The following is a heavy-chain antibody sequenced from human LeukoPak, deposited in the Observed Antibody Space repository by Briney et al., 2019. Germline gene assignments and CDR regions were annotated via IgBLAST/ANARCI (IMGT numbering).Heavy chain of an antibody. D-gene: IGHD3-22*01. CDR3: ARGLTYYYDSKAHTMAY. Sequence: SETLSLTCAVYGGSFSGYYWSWIRQPPGKGLEWIGEINHSGGTNYNPSLKSRVTISVDTSKNQFSLKLSSVTAADTAVYYCARGLTYYYDSKAHTMAYWGQGTLVTVSS. CDR2: INHSGGT. CDR1: GGSFSGYY. J-gene: IGHJ4*02. V-gene: IGHV4-34*01.